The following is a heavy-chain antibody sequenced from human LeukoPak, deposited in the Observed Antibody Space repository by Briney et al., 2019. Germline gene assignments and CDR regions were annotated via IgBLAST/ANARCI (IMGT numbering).Heavy chain of an antibody. D-gene: IGHD1-14*01. CDR2: ISSSGGST. CDR3: ARDLNREDFDY. J-gene: IGHJ4*02. Sequence: GGSLRLSCAASGFTFSSYAMNWVRQAPGKGLEWVSLISSSGGSTDYADSVKGRFTVSRDNSKNTLYLQMNSLRVEDTAVYYCARDLNREDFDYWGQGTLVAVSS. CDR1: GFTFSSYA. V-gene: IGHV3-23*01.